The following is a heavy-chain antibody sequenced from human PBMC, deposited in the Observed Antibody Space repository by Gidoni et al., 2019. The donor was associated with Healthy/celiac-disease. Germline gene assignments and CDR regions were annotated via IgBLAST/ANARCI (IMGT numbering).Heavy chain of an antibody. Sequence: QVQLQESGPGLVKPSETLSLTCTVSGGSVSSGSYYWSWIRQPPGKGLEWIGDIYYSGSTNYNPSLKSRVTISVDTSKNQFSLKLSSVTAADTAVYYCARERDIGQQLVLYAFDIWGQGTMVTVSS. D-gene: IGHD6-13*01. J-gene: IGHJ3*02. CDR2: IYYSGST. CDR3: ARERDIGQQLVLYAFDI. V-gene: IGHV4-61*01. CDR1: GGSVSSGSYY.